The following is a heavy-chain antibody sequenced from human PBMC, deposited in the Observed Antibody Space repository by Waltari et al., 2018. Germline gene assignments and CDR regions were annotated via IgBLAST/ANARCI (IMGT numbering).Heavy chain of an antibody. CDR1: GGTFSSYA. CDR3: AREDAMVRGVPRLFDY. J-gene: IGHJ4*02. CDR2: INPNSGGT. D-gene: IGHD3-10*01. V-gene: IGHV1-2*02. Sequence: VQLVQSGAEVKKPGSSVKVSCKASGGTFSSYAISWVRQAAGQGLEWMGWINPNSGGTNYAQKFQGRVTMTRDTSISTAYMELSRLRSDDTAVYYCAREDAMVRGVPRLFDYWGQGTLVTVSS.